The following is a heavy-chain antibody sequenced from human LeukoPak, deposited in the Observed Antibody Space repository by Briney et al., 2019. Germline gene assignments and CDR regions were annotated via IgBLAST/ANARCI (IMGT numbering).Heavy chain of an antibody. Sequence: AGSLRLSCAASGFTFSSNWMSWLRQATGKGLEGVANKKQDGSEKYYVDSVKGRFTISRDNAKNSLYLQMNSLRAEDTAVYYCARARRFDYWGQGTLVAVSS. J-gene: IGHJ4*02. CDR2: KKQDGSEK. CDR1: GFTFSSNW. V-gene: IGHV3-7*01. CDR3: ARARRFDY.